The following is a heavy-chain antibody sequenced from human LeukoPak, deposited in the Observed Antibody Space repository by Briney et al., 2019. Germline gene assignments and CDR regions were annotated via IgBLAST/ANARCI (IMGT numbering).Heavy chain of an antibody. V-gene: IGHV3-33*01. J-gene: IGHJ3*02. CDR2: IWYDGSNK. CDR1: GFTFSSYG. Sequence: PGGSLRLSCAASGFTFSSYGMHWVRQAPGKGLEWVAVIWYDGSNKYYADSVKGRFTISRDNSKNTLYLQMNSLRGEDTAVYYCARGDYGDYKVVGAFDIWGQGTMVTVSS. CDR3: ARGDYGDYKVVGAFDI. D-gene: IGHD4-17*01.